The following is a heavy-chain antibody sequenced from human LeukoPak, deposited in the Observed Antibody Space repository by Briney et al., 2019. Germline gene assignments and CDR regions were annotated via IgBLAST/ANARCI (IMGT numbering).Heavy chain of an antibody. CDR2: IYYSRST. V-gene: IGHV4-39*01. CDR1: GGSISSSSYY. D-gene: IGHD6-13*01. J-gene: IGHJ5*02. Sequence: PSETLSLTCTVSGGSISSSSYYWGWIRQPPGKGLEWIGSIYYSRSTYYNPSLKSRVTISVDTSKNQFSLKLSSVTAADTAVYYCARQGSSSRFDPWGQGTLVTVSS. CDR3: ARQGSSSRFDP.